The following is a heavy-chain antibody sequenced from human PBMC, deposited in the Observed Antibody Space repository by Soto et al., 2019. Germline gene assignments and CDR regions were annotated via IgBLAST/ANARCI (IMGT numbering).Heavy chain of an antibody. CDR1: GGSISSYY. CDR2: IYYSGST. CDR3: ARDSRDSGSYSLYYYYYGMDV. D-gene: IGHD1-26*01. V-gene: IGHV4-59*01. Sequence: TLSLTCTVSGGSISSYYWSWIRQPPGKGLEWIGYIYYSGSTNYNPSLKSRVTISVDTSKNQFSLKLSSVTAADTAVYYCARDSRDSGSYSLYYYYYGMDVWGQGTTVTVSS. J-gene: IGHJ6*02.